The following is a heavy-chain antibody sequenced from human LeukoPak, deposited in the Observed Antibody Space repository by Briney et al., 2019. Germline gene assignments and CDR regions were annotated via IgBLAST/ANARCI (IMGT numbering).Heavy chain of an antibody. CDR2: INHSGST. V-gene: IGHV4-34*01. CDR3: ARDSSEYYDFWSGYYRPSSQRSSYYYYYYMDV. CDR1: GGSFSGYY. D-gene: IGHD3-3*01. Sequence: SETLSLTCAVYGGSFSGYYWSWIRQPPGKGLEWIGEINHSGSTNYNPSLKSRVTISVDTSKNQFSLKLSSVTAADTAVYYCARDSSEYYDFWSGYYRPSSQRSSYYYYYYMDVWGKGTTVTVSS. J-gene: IGHJ6*03.